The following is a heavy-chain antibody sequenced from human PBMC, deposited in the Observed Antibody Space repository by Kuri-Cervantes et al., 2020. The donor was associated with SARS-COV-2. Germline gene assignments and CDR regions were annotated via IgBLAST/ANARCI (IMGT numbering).Heavy chain of an antibody. Sequence: GESLKISCAATGFSFSSYAMHWVRQAPGKGLEWVAVISHDGKNKKCIASGKGRFTISRDNSQNTLYLQMNSLRSEDTAVYYCVTDRLGVHDSWGQGTLVTVSS. V-gene: IGHV3-30*03. CDR1: GFSFSSYA. CDR3: VTDRLGVHDS. J-gene: IGHJ4*02. CDR2: ISHDGKNK. D-gene: IGHD2-8*01.